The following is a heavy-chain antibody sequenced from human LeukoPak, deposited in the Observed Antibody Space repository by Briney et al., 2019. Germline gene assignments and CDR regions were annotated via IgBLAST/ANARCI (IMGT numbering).Heavy chain of an antibody. CDR1: GGSFSGYY. J-gene: IGHJ4*02. V-gene: IGHV4-34*01. CDR3: ATAVADNFDY. Sequence: SETLSLTCAVYGGSFSGYYWGWIRQPPGKGLEWNGEINHSGSTNYNPSLKSRVTISVDTSKNQFSLKLSSVTAADTAVYYCATAVADNFDYWGQGTLVTVSS. D-gene: IGHD6-19*01. CDR2: INHSGST.